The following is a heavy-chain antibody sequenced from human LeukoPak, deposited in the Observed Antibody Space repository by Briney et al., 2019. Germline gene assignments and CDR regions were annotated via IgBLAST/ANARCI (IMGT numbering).Heavy chain of an antibody. Sequence: GGSLRLSCAASGFTFSSYSMNWVRQAPGKGLEWVSSISSSSSYIYYADSVKGRSTISRDNAKNSLYLQMNSLRAEDTAVYYCARDLPYYGSLDVWGQGTTVTVSS. D-gene: IGHD3-10*01. CDR3: ARDLPYYGSLDV. CDR2: ISSSSSYI. CDR1: GFTFSSYS. J-gene: IGHJ6*02. V-gene: IGHV3-21*01.